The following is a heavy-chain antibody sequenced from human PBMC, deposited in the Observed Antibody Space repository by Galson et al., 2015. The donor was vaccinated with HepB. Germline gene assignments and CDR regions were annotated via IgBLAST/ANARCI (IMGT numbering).Heavy chain of an antibody. D-gene: IGHD2-8*01. V-gene: IGHV3-33*01. CDR2: IWYDGTYK. CDR1: GFIFSNYG. Sequence: SLRLSCAASGFIFSNYGMQWVRQAPGKGLEWVAHIWYDGTYKHYADSVKGRFTISRDNAKNTLFLQMNSLRAEETAVYYCARDSGNGGSQDWGQGTLVSVSS. CDR3: ARDSGNGGSQD. J-gene: IGHJ4*02.